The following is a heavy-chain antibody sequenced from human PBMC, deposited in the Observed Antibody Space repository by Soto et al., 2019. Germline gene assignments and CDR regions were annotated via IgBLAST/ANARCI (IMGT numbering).Heavy chain of an antibody. CDR1: GFTFRSYG. J-gene: IGHJ4*02. Sequence: GLLRLSCAASGFTFRSYGMSRVRQAPGKGLEWVSAISSSGGSAYYADSVKGRLTISRDNSKNTLYLQMNSLRAEDTAVYYCARGATSPSYWGQGTLVTVSS. CDR3: ARGATSPSY. V-gene: IGHV3-23*01. CDR2: ISSSGGSA.